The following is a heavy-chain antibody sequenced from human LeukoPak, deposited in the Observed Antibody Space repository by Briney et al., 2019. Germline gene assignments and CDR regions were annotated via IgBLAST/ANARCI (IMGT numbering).Heavy chain of an antibody. CDR1: GGSISSGSYY. J-gene: IGHJ4*02. CDR3: ARHRGVILDY. V-gene: IGHV4-61*02. Sequence: SETLSLTCTVSGGSISSGSYYWSWIRQPAGKGLEWIGRIYTSGSTNYNPSLKSRVTISVDTSKNQFPLKLSSVTAADTAVYYCARHRGVILDYWGQGTLVTVSS. D-gene: IGHD3-16*02. CDR2: IYTSGST.